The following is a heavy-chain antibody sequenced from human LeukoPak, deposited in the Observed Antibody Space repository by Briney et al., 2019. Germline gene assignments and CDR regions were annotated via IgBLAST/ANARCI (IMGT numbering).Heavy chain of an antibody. D-gene: IGHD2-21*02. CDR3: ARGPPSYCGGDCSWYFDL. J-gene: IGHJ2*01. Sequence: SVKVSCKASGGTFSSYAISWVRQAPGQGLEWMGRIIPILGIANYAQKFQGRVTITADKSTSTAYMELSSLRSEDTAVYYCARGPPSYCGGDCSWYFDLWGRGTLVTVSS. CDR1: GGTFSSYA. V-gene: IGHV1-69*04. CDR2: IIPILGIA.